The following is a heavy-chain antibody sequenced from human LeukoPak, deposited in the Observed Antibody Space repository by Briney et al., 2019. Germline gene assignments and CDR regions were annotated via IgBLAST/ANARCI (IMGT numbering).Heavy chain of an antibody. CDR3: AILMGNFDY. Sequence: ASVKVSCKASGYTFTGYYMHWLRQAPGQGLEWMGWINPDSGGTNYAQRFQGRVTMTKDTSISTAYMELSRLRSDDTAVYYCAILMGNFDYWGQGTLVTVSS. D-gene: IGHD7-27*01. CDR1: GYTFTGYY. CDR2: INPDSGGT. J-gene: IGHJ4*02. V-gene: IGHV1-2*02.